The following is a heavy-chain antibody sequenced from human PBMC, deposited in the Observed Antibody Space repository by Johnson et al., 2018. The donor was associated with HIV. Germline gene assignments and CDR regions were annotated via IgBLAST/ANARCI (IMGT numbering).Heavy chain of an antibody. D-gene: IGHD4-17*01. Sequence: VQLVESGGGVVQPGRSLRLSCAASGFTFSSYAMHWVRQAPGKGLEWVAVISYDGSNKYYADSVKGRFTISRDNSKNTLYRQMNSLRAEDTAVYYCAREFLYGDYQDAFDIWGQGTMVTVSS. V-gene: IGHV3-30-3*01. CDR1: GFTFSSYA. CDR3: AREFLYGDYQDAFDI. J-gene: IGHJ3*02. CDR2: ISYDGSNK.